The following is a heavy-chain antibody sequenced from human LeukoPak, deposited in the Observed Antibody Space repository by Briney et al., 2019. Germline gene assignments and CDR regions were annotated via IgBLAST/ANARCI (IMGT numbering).Heavy chain of an antibody. CDR2: ISGSGDAT. V-gene: IGHV3-23*01. D-gene: IGHD1-26*01. CDR3: AKKGATTGDFDY. J-gene: IGHJ4*02. CDR1: GFTFTSYG. Sequence: GGSLRLSCVASGFTFTSYGMSWVRQAPGKRLEWVSGISGSGDATYYADSVKGRFTISRDNSKNTLYLQMNSLRAEETAVYYCAKKGATTGDFDYWGQGTLVTVSS.